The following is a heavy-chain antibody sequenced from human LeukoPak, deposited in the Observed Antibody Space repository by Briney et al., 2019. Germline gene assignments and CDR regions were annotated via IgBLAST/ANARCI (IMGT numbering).Heavy chain of an antibody. J-gene: IGHJ4*02. CDR1: GFTFSSYA. D-gene: IGHD3-22*01. CDR3: AKVSSPYHYDSGGRNYYFDY. CDR2: LTGSGASA. Sequence: GGSLRLSCAASGFTFSSYAMSWVRQAPGKGLEWVSGLTGSGASAYYADPVKGRFTISRDNSKNTLYLQLNSLRAADTAVYYCAKVSSPYHYDSGGRNYYFDYWGQGTLVTVSS. V-gene: IGHV3-23*01.